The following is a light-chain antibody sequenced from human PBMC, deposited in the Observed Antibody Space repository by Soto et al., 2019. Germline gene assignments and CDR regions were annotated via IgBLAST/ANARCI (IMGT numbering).Light chain of an antibody. CDR1: QTVSGSH. CDR3: QQYGGAPLEYP. Sequence: IVLTQSPGTLSLSPGERATLSCRASQTVSGSHLAWYQQKPGQAPRLIIYGASTRPTGIPDRFSGSGSGTDFTLTITRLEPEDFAVYYCQQYGGAPLEYPFGQGTKLEIK. J-gene: IGKJ2*01. V-gene: IGKV3-20*01. CDR2: GAS.